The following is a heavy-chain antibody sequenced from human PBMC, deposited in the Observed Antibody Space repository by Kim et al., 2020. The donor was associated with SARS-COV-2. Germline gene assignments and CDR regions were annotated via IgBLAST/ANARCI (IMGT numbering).Heavy chain of an antibody. CDR3: ARHMVRGVPAAFDI. D-gene: IGHD3-10*01. CDR2: IYYSGST. Sequence: SETLSLTCTVSGGSISSYYWSWIRQPPGKGLEWIVYIYYSGSTNYNPSLKSRVTISVDTSKNQFSLKLSSVTAADTAVYYCARHMVRGVPAAFDIWGQGTMVTVSS. J-gene: IGHJ3*02. CDR1: GGSISSYY. V-gene: IGHV4-59*08.